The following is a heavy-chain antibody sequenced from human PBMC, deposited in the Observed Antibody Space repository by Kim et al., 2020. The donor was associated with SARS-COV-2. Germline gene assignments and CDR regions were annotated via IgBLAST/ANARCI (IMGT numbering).Heavy chain of an antibody. V-gene: IGHV3-23*01. J-gene: IGHJ6*02. D-gene: IGHD5-12*01. CDR3: AKGFSSGYDYYYYGMDV. Sequence: VKGRFTISRDNSKNTLYLQMNSLRAEDTAVYYCAKGFSSGYDYYYYGMDVWGQGTTVTVSS.